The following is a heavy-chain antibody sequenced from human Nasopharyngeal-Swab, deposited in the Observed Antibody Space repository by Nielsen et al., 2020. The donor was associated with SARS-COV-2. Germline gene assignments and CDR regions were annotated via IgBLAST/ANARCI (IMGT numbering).Heavy chain of an antibody. Sequence: GESLKISCAASGFTFSSYSMSWVRQAPGKGLEWVSVTEIGGTTHYADSVKGRFGISRDSSTNTLYLQMNNVRAEDTAVYYCARDLGGGYCTTTNCPGSWGQGTLVTVSS. J-gene: IGHJ1*01. D-gene: IGHD2-2*01. CDR1: GFTFSSYS. CDR3: ARDLGGGYCTTTNCPGS. V-gene: IGHV3-53*01. CDR2: TEIGGTT.